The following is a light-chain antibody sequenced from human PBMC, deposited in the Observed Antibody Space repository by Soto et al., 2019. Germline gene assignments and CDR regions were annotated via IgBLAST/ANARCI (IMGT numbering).Light chain of an antibody. CDR1: SSDVGGYNY. V-gene: IGLV2-14*01. Sequence: SVLTPPASVSGSPGRSIPISCTGTSSDVGGYNYVSWYQQHPGKAPKLMIYEVCNRPSGVSNRFSGSKSGNTASLPISGLQAEDEADYYCSSYTSSSTLVFGGGTKVTVL. J-gene: IGLJ2*01. CDR2: EVC. CDR3: SSYTSSSTLV.